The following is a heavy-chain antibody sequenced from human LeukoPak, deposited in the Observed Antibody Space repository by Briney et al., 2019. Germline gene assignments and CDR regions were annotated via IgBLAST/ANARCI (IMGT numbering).Heavy chain of an antibody. J-gene: IGHJ4*02. D-gene: IGHD3-22*01. CDR3: ASWRYYDSSGYYLGEFDY. CDR2: ISSSGSTI. V-gene: IGHV3-48*04. Sequence: GGSLRLSCAASGFTFRNYWMNWVRQAPGKGLEWVSYISSSGSTIYYADSVKGRFTISRDNAKNSLYLQMNSLRAEDTAVYYCASWRYYDSSGYYLGEFDYWGQGTLVTVSS. CDR1: GFTFRNYW.